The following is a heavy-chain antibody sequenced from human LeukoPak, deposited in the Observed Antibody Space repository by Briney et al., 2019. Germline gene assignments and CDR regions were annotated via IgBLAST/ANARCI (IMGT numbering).Heavy chain of an antibody. CDR2: ISRSGGST. V-gene: IGHV3-64*01. CDR1: GFTFSSYD. D-gene: IGHD2-15*01. CDR3: AQDPGYCSGGSCYYFDY. J-gene: IGHJ4*02. Sequence: GGSLRLSCAASGFTFSSYDMHWVRQAPGKGVEYVSAISRSGGSTYYANSVKGRFTISRDNSKNTLYLKMGSLRADDMGVYYCAQDPGYCSGGSCYYFDYWGQGTLVTVSS.